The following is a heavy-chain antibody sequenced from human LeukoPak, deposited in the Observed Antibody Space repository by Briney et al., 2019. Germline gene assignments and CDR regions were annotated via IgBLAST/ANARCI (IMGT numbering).Heavy chain of an antibody. CDR1: GLTFIDAA. CDR3: TARSDTYGHFAY. J-gene: IGHJ4*02. Sequence: GVSLRLSCVVSGLTFIDAAMQWVRQASGTGREWVARIRGKGNNYATTYAAWVEGRCTISRDDSKKTAFLQMNRLKVEDTAVYYCTARSDTYGHFAYWGQGILVTVSS. V-gene: IGHV3-73*01. D-gene: IGHD5-18*01. CDR2: IRGKGNNYAT.